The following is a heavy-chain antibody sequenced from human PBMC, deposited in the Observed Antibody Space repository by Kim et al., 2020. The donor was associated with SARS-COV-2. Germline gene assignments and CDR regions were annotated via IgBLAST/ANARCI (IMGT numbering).Heavy chain of an antibody. V-gene: IGHV1-2*02. Sequence: SGSTNYAQPFEGRVTITRDTTINTAYMELSRLRSDDTAVYYCARDRGDYWGQGTLVTVSS. CDR3: ARDRGDY. CDR2: SGST. D-gene: IGHD3-10*01. J-gene: IGHJ4*02.